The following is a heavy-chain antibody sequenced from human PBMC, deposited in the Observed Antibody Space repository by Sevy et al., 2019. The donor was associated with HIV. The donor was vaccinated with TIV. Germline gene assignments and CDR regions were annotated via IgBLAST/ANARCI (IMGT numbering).Heavy chain of an antibody. CDR1: GFTVSSNY. V-gene: IGHV3-53*01. CDR3: ARVDPSMGATTFPH. J-gene: IGHJ1*01. Sequence: GGSLRLSCAASGFTVSSNYMSWVRQAPGKGLEWVSVIYSGGSTFYADSVKGRFTISRDNSKNTLYLQMNSLRVEDTAVYYCARVDPSMGATTFPHWGQGTLVTVSS. CDR2: IYSGGST. D-gene: IGHD1-26*01.